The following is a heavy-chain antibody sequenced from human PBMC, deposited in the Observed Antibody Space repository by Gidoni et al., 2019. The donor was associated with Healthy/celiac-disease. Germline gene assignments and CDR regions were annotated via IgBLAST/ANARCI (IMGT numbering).Heavy chain of an antibody. Sequence: QVQLVQSGAEVKKPGSSVKVSCKASGGTFSSYAISWLRQAPGQGLEWMGGIIPIFGTANYAQKFQGRVTITADKSTSTAYMELSSLRSEDTAVYYCAREYYYGSSGYSYDAFDIWGQGTMVTVSS. D-gene: IGHD3-22*01. V-gene: IGHV1-69*06. CDR1: GGTFSSYA. CDR2: IIPIFGTA. CDR3: AREYYYGSSGYSYDAFDI. J-gene: IGHJ3*02.